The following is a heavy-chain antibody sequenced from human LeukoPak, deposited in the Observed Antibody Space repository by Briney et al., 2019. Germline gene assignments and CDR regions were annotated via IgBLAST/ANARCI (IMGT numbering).Heavy chain of an antibody. Sequence: SETLSLTCTVSGGSISGYYWSWIRQPPGKGLEYIGYIYYSGSTNYSPSLKSRITISVDTSNHQFSLKLSSVTAADTAVYYCARSLRGELPFDYWGQGTLVTVSS. CDR1: GGSISGYY. D-gene: IGHD1-26*01. V-gene: IGHV4-59*01. CDR3: ARSLRGELPFDY. CDR2: IYYSGST. J-gene: IGHJ4*02.